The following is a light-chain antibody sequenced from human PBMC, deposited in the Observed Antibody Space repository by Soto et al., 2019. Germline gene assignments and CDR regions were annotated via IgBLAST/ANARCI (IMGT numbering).Light chain of an antibody. J-gene: IGKJ1*01. CDR1: QTVSSSF. CDR3: QQYGSSPGT. V-gene: IGKV3-20*01. Sequence: EIVLTQSPGTLSLSPGEGVTLSCRASQTVSSSFLAWYQQKAGQAPRLLIYGASSRATGIPDRFSGSGSGTDFTLTITRLEPEDFAVYYCQQYGSSPGTFGQGTKVEIK. CDR2: GAS.